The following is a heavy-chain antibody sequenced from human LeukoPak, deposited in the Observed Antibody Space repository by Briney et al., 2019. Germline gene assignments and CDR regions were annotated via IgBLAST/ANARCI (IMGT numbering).Heavy chain of an antibody. CDR3: ARDGVEYYDSSGQQGPNWFDP. CDR1: GGSISSSSYY. CDR2: IYYSGST. Sequence: SETLSLTCTVSGGSISSSSYYWGWIRQPPGKGLEWIGSIYYSGSTYYNPSLKSRVTISVDTSKNQFSLKLSSVTAADTAVYYCARDGVEYYDSSGQQGPNWFDPWGQGTLVTVSS. J-gene: IGHJ5*02. V-gene: IGHV4-39*07. D-gene: IGHD3-22*01.